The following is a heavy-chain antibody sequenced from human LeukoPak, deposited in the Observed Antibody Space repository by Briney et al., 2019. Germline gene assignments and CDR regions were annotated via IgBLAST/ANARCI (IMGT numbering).Heavy chain of an antibody. Sequence: PSETLSLTCAVYGGSFSGYYWGWIRQPPGKGLEWIGEINHSGSTNYNPSLKSRVTISVDTSKNQFSLKLSSVTAADTAVYYCARDRAGIAVAGNWFDPWGQGTLVTVSS. V-gene: IGHV4-34*01. CDR1: GGSFSGYY. J-gene: IGHJ5*02. CDR3: ARDRAGIAVAGNWFDP. CDR2: INHSGST. D-gene: IGHD6-19*01.